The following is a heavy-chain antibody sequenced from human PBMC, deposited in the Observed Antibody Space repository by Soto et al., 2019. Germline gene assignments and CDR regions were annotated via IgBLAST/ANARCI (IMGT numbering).Heavy chain of an antibody. Sequence: QVQLVQSGVEVKRPGASVKVSCTTSGYPFSSYGFTWVRQAPGQGLEWLGWISTYNGNTKYAQELQGRFSLTADTATRTAYMELRSLRFDDTGVYYCAMAHDMVDTSLDYWGQGTLVTVS. J-gene: IGHJ4*02. D-gene: IGHD5-12*01. CDR3: AMAHDMVDTSLDY. V-gene: IGHV1-18*04. CDR2: ISTYNGNT. CDR1: GYPFSSYG.